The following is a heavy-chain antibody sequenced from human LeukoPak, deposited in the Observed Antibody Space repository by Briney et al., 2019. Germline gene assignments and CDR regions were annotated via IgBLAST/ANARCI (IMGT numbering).Heavy chain of an antibody. J-gene: IGHJ4*02. CDR2: IYQSGST. D-gene: IGHD6-19*01. CDR3: ALVHYRSGWYNYFDY. Sequence: PSETLSLTCTVSGGSISSSSYYWGWIRQPPGKGLEWIGSIYQSGSTYYNPSFQSRATISLDTSKNQFSLRLSSVTAADTAVYYCALVHYRSGWYNYFDYWGQGTLVTVSS. V-gene: IGHV4-39*07. CDR1: GGSISSSSYY.